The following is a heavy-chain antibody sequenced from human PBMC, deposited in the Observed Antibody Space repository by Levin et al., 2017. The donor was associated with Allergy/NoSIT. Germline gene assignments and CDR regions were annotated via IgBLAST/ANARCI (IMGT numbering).Heavy chain of an antibody. Sequence: QAGGSLRLSCAASGFTFSSYGMHWVRQAPGKGLEWVAVISYDGSNKYYADSVKGRFTISRDNSKNTLYLQMNSLRAEDTAVYYCAKDRSEVTTFGDYWGQGTLVTVSS. CDR2: ISYDGSNK. CDR1: GFTFSSYG. D-gene: IGHD3-16*01. J-gene: IGHJ4*02. V-gene: IGHV3-30*18. CDR3: AKDRSEVTTFGDY.